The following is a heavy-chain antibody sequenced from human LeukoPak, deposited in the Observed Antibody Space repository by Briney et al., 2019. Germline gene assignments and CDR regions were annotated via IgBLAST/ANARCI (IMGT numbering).Heavy chain of an antibody. CDR1: GLTSSNYA. D-gene: IGHD2-15*01. CDR3: AKDQEYCTGGNCYSNWYFDL. Sequence: GGSLRLSCVVSGLTSSNYAMTWVRQAPGKGLAWVSAISGSGSSTYYAASVKGRFTISRDKSKNTLYLQMNSLRAEDTAVYYCAKDQEYCTGGNCYSNWYFDLWGRGTLVTVSS. V-gene: IGHV3-23*01. CDR2: ISGSGSST. J-gene: IGHJ2*01.